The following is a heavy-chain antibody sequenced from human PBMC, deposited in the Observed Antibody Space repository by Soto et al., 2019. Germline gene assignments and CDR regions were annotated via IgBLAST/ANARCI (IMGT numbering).Heavy chain of an antibody. CDR3: ARGSFSSSSSWFEP. J-gene: IGHJ5*02. CDR1: GGSISSGGYY. V-gene: IGHV4-31*03. Sequence: QVQLQESGPGLVKPSQTLSLTCTVSGGSISSGGYYWSWIRQHPGKGLEWIGYIYYSGRTYYNPSLHSRVSIAVDTTENQFSLKLTSVTAADTSVYYCARGSFSSSSSWFEPWGRGTLVTVSS. CDR2: IYYSGRT. D-gene: IGHD6-6*01.